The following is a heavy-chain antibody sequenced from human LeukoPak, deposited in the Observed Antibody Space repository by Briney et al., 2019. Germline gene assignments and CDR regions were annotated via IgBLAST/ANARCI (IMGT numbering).Heavy chain of an antibody. CDR1: GFTFTTYW. CDR3: ARDRRIQLPYYYYYYMDV. V-gene: IGHV3-7*01. J-gene: IGHJ6*03. Sequence: PGGSLTLSCAASGFTFTTYWMSWLPPAPGKGREWLANIYQDETEQFYADPVKGRFTIPRGNAKNSLYLQMNSLRVEDTAVYYCARDRRIQLPYYYYYYMDVWGKGGTVTISS. CDR2: IYQDETEQ. D-gene: IGHD5-18*01.